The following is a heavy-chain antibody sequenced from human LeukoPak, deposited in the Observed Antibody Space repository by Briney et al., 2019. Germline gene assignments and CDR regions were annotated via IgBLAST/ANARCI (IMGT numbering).Heavy chain of an antibody. V-gene: IGHV3-20*04. CDR1: GFTFDEYG. CDR2: INWNGGST. Sequence: GGSLRLSCEASGFTFDEYGMNWVRQSPGKGMEWVSGINWNGGSTVYADAVKGRFTISRDNGKNSLYLQMNSLRAEDTALYYCARGYDYVWGSYRPRSCFDSWGQGTLVTVSS. D-gene: IGHD3-16*02. J-gene: IGHJ4*02. CDR3: ARGYDYVWGSYRPRSCFDS.